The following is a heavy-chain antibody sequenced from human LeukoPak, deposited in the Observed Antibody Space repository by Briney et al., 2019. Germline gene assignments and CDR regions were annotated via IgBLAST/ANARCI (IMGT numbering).Heavy chain of an antibody. J-gene: IGHJ6*03. CDR3: ARDLQYYYYYYMDV. Sequence: SETLSLTCSVSGGSISDNSWNWIRRPPGKGLEWIGHNHYTGSTDYNPSLKSRVTISVDTSKNQFSLKLSSVTAADTAVYYCARDLQYYYYYYMDVWGKGTTVTVSS. CDR2: NHYTGST. V-gene: IGHV4-59*12. CDR1: GGSISDNS.